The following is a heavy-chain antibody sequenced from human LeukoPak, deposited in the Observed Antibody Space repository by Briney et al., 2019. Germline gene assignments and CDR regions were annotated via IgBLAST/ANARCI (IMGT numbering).Heavy chain of an antibody. CDR3: TKGCLGGGNCFYFQH. CDR1: GFTFSSYG. CDR2: ISSNGNNK. Sequence: PGRSLRLSCAASGFTFSSYGMHWVRQAPGKGLEWVAVISSNGNNKYYVDSVKGRFTISRDNSTNTLLLQMDSLRAEDTAVYYCTKGCLGGGNCFYFQHWGQGTLVSVSS. D-gene: IGHD2-15*01. J-gene: IGHJ1*01. V-gene: IGHV3-30*18.